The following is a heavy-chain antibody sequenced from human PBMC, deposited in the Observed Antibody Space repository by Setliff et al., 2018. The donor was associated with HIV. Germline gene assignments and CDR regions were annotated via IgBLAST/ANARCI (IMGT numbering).Heavy chain of an antibody. J-gene: IGHJ4*02. CDR3: ARVLLSGDFYFDY. V-gene: IGHV4-30-2*01. D-gene: IGHD2-15*01. CDR2: IYHTGNT. Sequence: SETLSLTCAVSGGSISSGGYSWSWIRQAPGKGLEWIGYIYHTGNTYYNPSLRSRVTISIDMSKNQFSPKLSSVTAADTAVYYCARVLLSGDFYFDYWGQGTMVTVSS. CDR1: GGSISSGGYS.